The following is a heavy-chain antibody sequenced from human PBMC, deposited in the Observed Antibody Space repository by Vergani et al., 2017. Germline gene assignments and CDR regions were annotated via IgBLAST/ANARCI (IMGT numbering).Heavy chain of an antibody. CDR2: IYHSGST. D-gene: IGHD3-3*01. V-gene: IGHV4-38-2*01. CDR3: ARAHYDFWSGYPRNWFDP. Sequence: QVQLQESGPGLVKPSETLSLTCAVSGYSISSGYYWGWIRQPPGKGLEWIGSIYHSGSTYYNPSLKSRVTISVDTSKNQFSLKLSSVTAADTAVYYCARAHYDFWSGYPRNWFDPWGQGTLVTVSS. J-gene: IGHJ5*02. CDR1: GYSISSGYY.